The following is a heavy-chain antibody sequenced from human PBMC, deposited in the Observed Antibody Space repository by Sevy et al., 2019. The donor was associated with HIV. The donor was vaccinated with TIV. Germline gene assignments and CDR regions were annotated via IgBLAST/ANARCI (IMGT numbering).Heavy chain of an antibody. CDR1: VGSISYYY. Sequence: SETLSLTCTVSVGSISYYYWTWIRQPPGKGLEWIGYIYDSGRTNYNPSLKSRVTISVDTSKNQFSLKLSSVTAADTAVYYCAREGFTSSSFGWFDPWGQGTLVTVSS. V-gene: IGHV4-59*13. J-gene: IGHJ5*02. CDR3: AREGFTSSSFGWFDP. D-gene: IGHD6-13*01. CDR2: IYDSGRT.